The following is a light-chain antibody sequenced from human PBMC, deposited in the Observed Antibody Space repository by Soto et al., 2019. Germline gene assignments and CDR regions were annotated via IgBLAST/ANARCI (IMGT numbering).Light chain of an antibody. CDR1: QSVSSSY. CDR2: DAS. CDR3: QEYDGAPPVT. J-gene: IGKJ5*01. Sequence: EIVLTQSPGTLSLSPGERATLSCRASQSVSSSYLAWYQQKPGQAPRLVIFDASTRATGIPERFSGSGSGTHFTLTITSLEPEDFAVYYCQEYDGAPPVTFGLGTRLEIK. V-gene: IGKV3-20*01.